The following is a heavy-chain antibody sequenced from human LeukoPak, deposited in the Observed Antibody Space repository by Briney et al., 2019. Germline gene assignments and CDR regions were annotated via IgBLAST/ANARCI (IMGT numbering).Heavy chain of an antibody. CDR2: ISSSSSYI. V-gene: IGHV3-21*01. CDR3: ARALSRIAARGAMDV. CDR1: GFTFISYS. Sequence: GGSLRLSCAASGFTFISYSMNWVRQAPGKGVEWVSSISSSSSYIYYADSVKGRFTISRDNAKNSLYLQMNSLRAEDTAVYYCARALSRIAARGAMDVWGKGTTVTVSS. J-gene: IGHJ6*03. D-gene: IGHD6-6*01.